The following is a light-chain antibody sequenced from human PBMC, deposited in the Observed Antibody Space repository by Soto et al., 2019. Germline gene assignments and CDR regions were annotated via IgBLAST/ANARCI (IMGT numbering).Light chain of an antibody. V-gene: IGLV2-14*01. J-gene: IGLJ2*01. Sequence: QSALTQPASVSGSPGQSITISCTGTSNDIGSYNYVSWYQQHPGKAPKLMIYEVRNRPSGVSNRFSGSKSVNTASLTISGLQAEDEADYYCSSYTSSTTVHVIFGGGTKVTVL. CDR3: SSYTSSTTVHVI. CDR2: EVR. CDR1: SNDIGSYNY.